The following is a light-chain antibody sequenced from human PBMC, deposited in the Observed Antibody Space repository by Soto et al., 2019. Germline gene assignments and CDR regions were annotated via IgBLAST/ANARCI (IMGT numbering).Light chain of an antibody. CDR2: EVN. V-gene: IGLV2-8*01. CDR1: SSDVGGYDS. Sequence: QSALTQPPSASGSPGQSVTIFCTGTSSDVGGYDSVSWYQQHPTKAPKLMIYEVNKRPSGVPDRFSGSKSGNTASLTVSGLQAEDEADYYCSSFAGSHPHYVFGTGTKLTVL. J-gene: IGLJ1*01. CDR3: SSFAGSHPHYV.